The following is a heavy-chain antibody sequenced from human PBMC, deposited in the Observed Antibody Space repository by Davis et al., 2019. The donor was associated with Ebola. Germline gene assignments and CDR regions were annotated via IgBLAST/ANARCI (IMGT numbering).Heavy chain of an antibody. J-gene: IGHJ4*02. V-gene: IGHV3-7*01. CDR2: IKQDGSEK. CDR1: GFTFSSYA. D-gene: IGHD3-10*01. Sequence: GESLKISFAASGFTFSSYAMHWVRQAPGKGLEWVANIKQDGSEKYYVDSVKGRFTISRDNAKNSLYLQMNSLRAEDTAVYYCARVTGITMVRGVRLNLYFDYWGQGTLVTVSS. CDR3: ARVTGITMVRGVRLNLYFDY.